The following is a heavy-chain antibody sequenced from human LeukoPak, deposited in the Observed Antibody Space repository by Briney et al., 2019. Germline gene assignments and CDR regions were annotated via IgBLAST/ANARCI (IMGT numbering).Heavy chain of an antibody. CDR3: ARLTSRIAAAGNY. Sequence: GESLKISCKGSGYSFTTYWIAWVRQMPGKGLEWMGIIYPGDSDTRYSPSFQGQVTISADKSISTAYLQWSSLKASDTAMYYCARLTSRIAAAGNYWGQGTLVTVSS. CDR2: IYPGDSDT. J-gene: IGHJ4*02. CDR1: GYSFTTYW. D-gene: IGHD6-13*01. V-gene: IGHV5-51*01.